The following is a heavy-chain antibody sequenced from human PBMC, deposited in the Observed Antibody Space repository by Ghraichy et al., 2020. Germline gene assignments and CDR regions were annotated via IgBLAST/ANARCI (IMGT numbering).Heavy chain of an antibody. CDR1: GYSFTTYW. Sequence: GESLNISCKGFGYSFTTYWIAWVRQMPGKGLEWMGIIYPGDSDTRYSPSFQGQVTISADKSITTAYLQWSSLKASDTAMYYCARQRDPRYYYMDVWGKGTTVTVSS. J-gene: IGHJ6*03. CDR3: ARQRDPRYYYMDV. V-gene: IGHV5-51*01. D-gene: IGHD1-14*01. CDR2: IYPGDSDT.